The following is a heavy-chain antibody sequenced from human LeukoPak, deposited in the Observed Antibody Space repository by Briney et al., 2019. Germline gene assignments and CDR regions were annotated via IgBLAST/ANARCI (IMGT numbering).Heavy chain of an antibody. CDR2: ITTGGDDL. J-gene: IGHJ4*02. Sequence: PGGSLRLSCAASGFTFSSYSLTWVRQAPGKGLEWVSSITTGGDDLYYSDSVKGRFTISRDNSKNTLYLQMNSLRAEDTAMYYCARGSYWSFDYWGQGTLVTVSS. D-gene: IGHD2-8*02. CDR1: GFTFSSYS. CDR3: ARGSYWSFDY. V-gene: IGHV3-21*01.